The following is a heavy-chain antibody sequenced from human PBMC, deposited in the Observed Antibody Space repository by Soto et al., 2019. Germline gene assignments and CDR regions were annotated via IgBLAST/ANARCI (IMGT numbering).Heavy chain of an antibody. D-gene: IGHD3-16*01. CDR1: GFSLRTTGVG. Sequence: QITLKESGPTLVEPTQTLTLTCTYSGFSLRTTGVGVGWIRQPPGKALEWLGIIYWNDDKRYSPSLQNRFTLTSDISKSQVVLTMTNMDPVDTATYYCAHTWGLPFDYWGQGTLVIGSS. J-gene: IGHJ4*02. V-gene: IGHV2-5*01. CDR3: AHTWGLPFDY. CDR2: IYWNDDK.